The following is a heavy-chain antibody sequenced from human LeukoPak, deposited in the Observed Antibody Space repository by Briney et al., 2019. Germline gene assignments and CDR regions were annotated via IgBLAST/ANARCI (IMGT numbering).Heavy chain of an antibody. CDR1: GGSISSGSYY. CDR3: ARGLNDSWTGENY. J-gene: IGHJ4*02. V-gene: IGHV4-61*02. CDR2: IYTSGST. Sequence: SQTLSLTCTVSGGSISSGSYYWSWIRQPAGKGLEWIGRIYTSGSTNYNPSLKSRVTISLDTSKSQFSLKVRYVTAADTAVYYCARGLNDSWTGENYWGQGTLVTVSS. D-gene: IGHD3-3*01.